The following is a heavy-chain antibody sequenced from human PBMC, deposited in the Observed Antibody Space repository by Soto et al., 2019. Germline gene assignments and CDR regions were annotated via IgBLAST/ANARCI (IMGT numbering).Heavy chain of an antibody. CDR3: AGDRYSNNYYYYGMDV. D-gene: IGHD4-4*01. Sequence: QVQLVESGGGVVQPGRSLRLSCAASGFTFSSYAMHWVRQAPGKGLEWVAVISYDGSNKYYADSVKGRFTISRDNSKNTLYLQMNSLRAEDKAVYYCAGDRYSNNYYYYGMDVWGQGTTVTVSS. CDR2: ISYDGSNK. CDR1: GFTFSSYA. V-gene: IGHV3-30-3*01. J-gene: IGHJ6*02.